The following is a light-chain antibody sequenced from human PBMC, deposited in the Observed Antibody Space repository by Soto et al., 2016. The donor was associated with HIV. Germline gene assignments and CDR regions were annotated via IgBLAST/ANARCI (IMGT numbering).Light chain of an antibody. CDR1: QSISTY. CDR3: QQSSRTPRT. Sequence: DIQMTQSPSSLSLSIGDRVSITCRASQSISTYVSWYQQEPGRAPKLLIYDASSLHSGVPSRFSGRGSGTDFTLTISSLQHEDLGTYYCQQSSRTPRTFGQGTKVEI. CDR2: DAS. J-gene: IGKJ1*01. V-gene: IGKV1-39*01.